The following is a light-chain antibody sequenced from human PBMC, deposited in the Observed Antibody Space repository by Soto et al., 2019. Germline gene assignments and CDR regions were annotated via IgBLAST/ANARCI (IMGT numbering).Light chain of an antibody. J-gene: IGLJ2*01. CDR1: SSDIGNYPL. CDR2: EGN. Sequence: QSALTQPASVSGSPGQSITISCTGTSSDIGNYPLVSWYQHHPGKAPKLLIYEGNKWPSGVSNRFSGSKSGYTASLTISGLQADDEAVYYCSSYAGTRVLFGGGTQLTVL. CDR3: SSYAGTRVL. V-gene: IGLV2-23*01.